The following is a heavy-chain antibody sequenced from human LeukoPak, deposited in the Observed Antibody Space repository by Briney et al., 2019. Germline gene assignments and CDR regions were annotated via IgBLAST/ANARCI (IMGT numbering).Heavy chain of an antibody. CDR2: IYTSGST. J-gene: IGHJ5*02. CDR1: GGSISSYY. D-gene: IGHD3-22*01. V-gene: IGHV4-4*07. CDR3: ARRRPYYYDRHWFDP. Sequence: SETLSLTCTVSGGSISSYYWSWIRQPAGKGLEWLGRIYTSGSTNYNPSLKSRVTMSVDTSKNQFSLKLSSVTAADTAVYYCARRRPYYYDRHWFDPWGQGTLVTVSS.